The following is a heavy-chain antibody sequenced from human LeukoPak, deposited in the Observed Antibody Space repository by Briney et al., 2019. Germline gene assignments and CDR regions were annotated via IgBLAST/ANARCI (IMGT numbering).Heavy chain of an antibody. CDR3: AREGGPYRPLDY. CDR1: GGSITSTNY. CDR2: VNLQGST. J-gene: IGHJ4*02. Sequence: PSETLSLTCGVSGGSITSTNYRTWVRQPPGKGLEWIGEVNLQGSTNYNPSLMGRVAISVDMSENHISLQLTSVTAAGTAVYYCAREGGPYRPLDYSGQGTLVTVSS. V-gene: IGHV4-4*02.